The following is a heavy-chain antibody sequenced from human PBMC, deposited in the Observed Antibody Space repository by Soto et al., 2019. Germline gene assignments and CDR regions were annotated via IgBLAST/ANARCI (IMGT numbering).Heavy chain of an antibody. CDR2: VNPSGGHT. V-gene: IGHV1-46*01. D-gene: IGHD2-21*02. Sequence: QVQLMQSGAEVKKPGASVKVSCKASGDNFTDYYIHWVRQAPGQGLEWMGTVNPSGGHTTYAQHFLCRVTMTRHTSTSTLYIELTSLTSEDTAVYYCARGGHVVVVTAALDYWGQGTLVTLSS. J-gene: IGHJ4*02. CDR3: ARGGHVVVVTAALDY. CDR1: GDNFTDYY.